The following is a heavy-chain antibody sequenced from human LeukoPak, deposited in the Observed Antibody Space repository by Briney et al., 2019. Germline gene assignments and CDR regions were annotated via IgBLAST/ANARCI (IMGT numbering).Heavy chain of an antibody. CDR1: GFTFSSYS. CDR2: ISSSSYI. CDR3: ARGADYYDSSGYYLYYYYYMDV. Sequence: GGSLRLSCAASGFTFSSYSMNWVRQAPGKGLEWVSSISSSSYIYYADSVKGRFTISRDNAKNSLYLQMNSLRAEDTAVYYCARGADYYDSSGYYLYYYYYMDVWGKGTTVTVSS. V-gene: IGHV3-21*01. D-gene: IGHD3-22*01. J-gene: IGHJ6*03.